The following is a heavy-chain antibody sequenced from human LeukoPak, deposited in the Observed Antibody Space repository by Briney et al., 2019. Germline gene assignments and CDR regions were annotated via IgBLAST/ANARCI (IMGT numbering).Heavy chain of an antibody. J-gene: IGHJ6*02. CDR3: ARGWELELPPHYYYGMDV. V-gene: IGHV1-2*02. Sequence: EASVKVSCKASGYTFTGYYMHWVRQAPGQGLEWMGWINPNSGGTNYAQKFQGRVTMTRDTSISTAYMELSRLRSDDTAVYYCARGWELELPPHYYYGMDVWGQGTTVTVSS. CDR1: GYTFTGYY. CDR2: INPNSGGT. D-gene: IGHD1-7*01.